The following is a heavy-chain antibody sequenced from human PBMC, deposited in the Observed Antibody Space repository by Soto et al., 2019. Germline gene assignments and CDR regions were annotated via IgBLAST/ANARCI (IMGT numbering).Heavy chain of an antibody. D-gene: IGHD2-2*01. CDR1: GFTFSSYA. V-gene: IGHV3-23*01. Sequence: GGSLRLSCAASGFTFSSYAMSWVRQAPGKGLEWVSAISGSGGSTYYADSVKGRFTISRDNSKNTLYLQMNSLRAEDTAVYYCAKDAEESIVVVPAANDYWGQGTLVTVSS. CDR2: ISGSGGST. J-gene: IGHJ4*02. CDR3: AKDAEESIVVVPAANDY.